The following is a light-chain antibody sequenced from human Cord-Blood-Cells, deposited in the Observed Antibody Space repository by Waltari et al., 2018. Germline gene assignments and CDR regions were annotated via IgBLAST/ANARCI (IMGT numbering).Light chain of an antibody. CDR3: QQYGSSPGT. J-gene: IGKJ4*01. V-gene: IGKV3-20*01. Sequence: EIVLTQSPGTLSLSPGERATLSCRASQRVSSSYLAWYQQKPGQAPRLLIYGASIRATGIPDRVSGSGSGTDFTLTISRLEPEDFAVYYCQQYGSSPGTFGGGTKVEIK. CDR2: GAS. CDR1: QRVSSSY.